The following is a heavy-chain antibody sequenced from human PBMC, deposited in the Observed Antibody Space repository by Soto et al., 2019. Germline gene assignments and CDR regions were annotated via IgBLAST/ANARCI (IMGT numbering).Heavy chain of an antibody. Sequence: GGSLRLSCAASGFTFSSYSMNWVRQAPGKGLEWVSYISSSSSTIYYADSVKGRFTISRDNAKNSLYLQMNSLRDEDTAVYYCAREGRTYYYDSSGRPGLQYYGMDVWGQGTTVTVSS. J-gene: IGHJ6*02. CDR2: ISSSSSTI. V-gene: IGHV3-48*02. CDR3: AREGRTYYYDSSGRPGLQYYGMDV. D-gene: IGHD3-22*01. CDR1: GFTFSSYS.